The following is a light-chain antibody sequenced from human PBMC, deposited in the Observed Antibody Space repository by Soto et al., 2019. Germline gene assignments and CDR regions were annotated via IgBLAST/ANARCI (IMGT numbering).Light chain of an antibody. CDR2: EVS. J-gene: IGLJ1*01. CDR3: SSYTTGSTLYV. CDR1: SNDIGAYKY. Sequence: QSVLTQPASVSGSPGQSITISCTGSSNDIGAYKYVSWYQQYPGKAPKLIIFEVSNRPSGVSNRFSGSKSGNTASLTIAGLQAEDEADYHCSSYTTGSTLYVFVGGTKVTVL. V-gene: IGLV2-14*01.